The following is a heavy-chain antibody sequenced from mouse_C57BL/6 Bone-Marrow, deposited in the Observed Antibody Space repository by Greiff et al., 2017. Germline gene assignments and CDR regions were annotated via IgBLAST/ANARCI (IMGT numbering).Heavy chain of an antibody. Sequence: QVQLQQPGAELVKPGASVKLSCKASGYTFTSYWMNWVKQRPGQGLEWIGMIHPNSGSTNYNEKFKSKATLTVDKSSSTAYMQLSSLTSEDSAVYYCVREDYGIIYGDAMDYWGQGTSVTVSS. D-gene: IGHD1-1*01. V-gene: IGHV1-64*01. CDR3: VREDYGIIYGDAMDY. CDR2: IHPNSGST. J-gene: IGHJ4*01. CDR1: GYTFTSYW.